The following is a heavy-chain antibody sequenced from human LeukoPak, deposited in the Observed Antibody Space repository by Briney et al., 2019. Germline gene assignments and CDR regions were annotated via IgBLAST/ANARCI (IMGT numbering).Heavy chain of an antibody. CDR3: ARDDTAMAYYYYYYGMDV. CDR2: ISAYNGNT. J-gene: IGHJ6*02. D-gene: IGHD5-18*01. CDR1: GGTFSSYA. V-gene: IGHV1-18*01. Sequence: GASVKVSCKASGGTFSSYAISWVRQAPGQGLAWMGWISAYNGNTNYAQKLQGRVTMTTDTSTSTAYMELRSLRSDDTAVYYCARDDTAMAYYYYYYGMDVWGQGTTVTVSS.